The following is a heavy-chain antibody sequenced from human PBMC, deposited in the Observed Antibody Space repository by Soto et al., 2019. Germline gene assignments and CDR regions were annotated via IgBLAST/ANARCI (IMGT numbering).Heavy chain of an antibody. CDR1: GYTFTSYG. J-gene: IGHJ1*01. CDR3: ARVNSSGWLYFQH. D-gene: IGHD6-19*01. CDR2: INADNGNT. V-gene: IGHV1-18*01. Sequence: GASVKVSCKASGYTFTSYGISWVRQAPGQRLEWMGWINADNGNTNYAQKFQGRVTMTRDTSASTAYMELSSLRSEDTAVYYCARVNSSGWLYFQHWGQGTLVTVSS.